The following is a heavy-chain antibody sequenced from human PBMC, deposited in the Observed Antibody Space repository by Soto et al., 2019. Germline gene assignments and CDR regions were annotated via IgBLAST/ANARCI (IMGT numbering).Heavy chain of an antibody. CDR3: HGPLNQNNRGYYYGLDV. J-gene: IGHJ6*02. Sequence: EVQLLESGGGLVQPGGSLRLSCAASGFTFTTYAMNWVRQAPGKGLESVSAISGSGGSTYYADSVKGRFTISRDNSKNPLYLQMNSLRAEDTAVYYCHGPLNQNNRGYYYGLDVWGPGTTVTVSS. CDR2: ISGSGGST. D-gene: IGHD1-1*01. CDR1: GFTFTTYA. V-gene: IGHV3-23*01.